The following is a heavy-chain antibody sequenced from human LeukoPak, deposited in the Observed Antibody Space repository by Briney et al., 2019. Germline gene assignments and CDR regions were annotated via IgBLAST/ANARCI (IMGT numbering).Heavy chain of an antibody. CDR1: GFTFSNYA. Sequence: GGSLRLSCAASGFTFSNYAMSWVRQAPGKGLEWVSAVSDSGSGTYYADSVKGRFTTSRDNSKNTLYLQMNSLRAEDTAVYYCAREYYYYDSADAFDIWGQGTMVTVSS. J-gene: IGHJ3*02. CDR2: VSDSGSGT. CDR3: AREYYYYDSADAFDI. D-gene: IGHD3-22*01. V-gene: IGHV3-23*01.